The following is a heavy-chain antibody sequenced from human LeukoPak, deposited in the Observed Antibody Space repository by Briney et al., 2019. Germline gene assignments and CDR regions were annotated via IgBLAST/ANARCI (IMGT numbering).Heavy chain of an antibody. V-gene: IGHV4-4*07. J-gene: IGHJ4*02. D-gene: IGHD3-10*01. CDR2: MPTTGSS. CDR1: GGSISSDY. CDR3: ARHYYGSGSWLDY. Sequence: SETLSLTCTVSGGSISSDYWSWIRQPAGKGLEWIGRMPTTGSSNYNPSLKSRVTMSGDTSKNQFSMKLSSVTAADTAVYYCARHYYGSGSWLDYWGQGTLVTVSS.